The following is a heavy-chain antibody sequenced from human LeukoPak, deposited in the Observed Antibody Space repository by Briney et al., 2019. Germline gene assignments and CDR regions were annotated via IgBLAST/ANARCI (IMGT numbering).Heavy chain of an antibody. CDR1: GYTFTSYG. V-gene: IGHV1-18*01. Sequence: ASVKVSYKASGYTFTSYGISWVRQAPGQGLEWMGWISAYNGNTNYAQKLQGRVTMTTDTSTSTAYMELRSLRSDDTAVYYCARGVYEYCGGDCYSDYWGQGTLVTVSS. CDR2: ISAYNGNT. D-gene: IGHD2-21*02. CDR3: ARGVYEYCGGDCYSDY. J-gene: IGHJ4*02.